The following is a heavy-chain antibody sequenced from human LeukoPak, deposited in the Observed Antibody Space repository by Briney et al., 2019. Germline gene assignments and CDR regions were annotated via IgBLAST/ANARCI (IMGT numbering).Heavy chain of an antibody. CDR3: AKATAATTYFDY. D-gene: IGHD6-25*01. Sequence: GGSLRLSCAASGFTFSSYAMSWVRPAPGKGLEWVSAISGGGGTIFYADSVKGRFAISRDNSENTLYLQINSLRAEDTAVYYCAKATAATTYFDYWGQGTLVTVSS. V-gene: IGHV3-23*01. J-gene: IGHJ4*02. CDR1: GFTFSSYA. CDR2: ISGGGGTI.